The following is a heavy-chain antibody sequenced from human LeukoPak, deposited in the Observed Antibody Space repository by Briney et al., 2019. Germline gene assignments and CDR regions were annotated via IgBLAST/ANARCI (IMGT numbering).Heavy chain of an antibody. CDR2: IYYSGNT. Sequence: SETLSLTCTVSGGSLCSINYYWGWIRQPPGKGLEWIGSIYYSGNTNYNPSLKSRVTISVDTSKNQFSLKLSSVTAADTAVYYCARLQELATGYHWFRPWARGPLVTVSS. V-gene: IGHV4-39*07. CDR3: ARLQELATGYHWFRP. J-gene: IGHJ5*02. D-gene: IGHD5-24*01. CDR1: GGSLCSINYY.